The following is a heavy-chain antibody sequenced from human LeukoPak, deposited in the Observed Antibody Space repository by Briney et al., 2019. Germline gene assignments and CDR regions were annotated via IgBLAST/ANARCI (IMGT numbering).Heavy chain of an antibody. Sequence: ASVKVSCKDSGGTFNSYAINWVRQAPGQGLEWMGGIIPRLGTTKYIQKVQGRMTITTDESTTTAYMELSSLRSEDTAVYYCAADGTDWGQGTLVTVSS. CDR1: GGTFNSYA. V-gene: IGHV1-69*05. J-gene: IGHJ4*02. CDR3: AADGTD. CDR2: IIPRLGTT.